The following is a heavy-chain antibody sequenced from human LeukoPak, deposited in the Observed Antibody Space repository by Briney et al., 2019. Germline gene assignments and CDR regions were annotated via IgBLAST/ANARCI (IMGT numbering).Heavy chain of an antibody. CDR2: INHSGST. D-gene: IGHD3-22*01. Sequence: SETLSLTCAVYGGSFSGYYWSWIRQPPGKGLEWIEEINHSGSTNYNPSLKSRVTISVDTSKNQFSLKLSSVTAADTAVYYCARGVTPRYYYDSSGHKTAPYYYYGMDVWGQGTMVTVSS. CDR1: GGSFSGYY. J-gene: IGHJ6*02. V-gene: IGHV4-34*01. CDR3: ARGVTPRYYYDSSGHKTAPYYYYGMDV.